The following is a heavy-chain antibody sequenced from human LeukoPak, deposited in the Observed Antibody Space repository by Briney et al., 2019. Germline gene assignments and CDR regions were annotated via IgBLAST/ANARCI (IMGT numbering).Heavy chain of an antibody. CDR3: ARVPAFGGWYVDFDY. D-gene: IGHD6-19*01. Sequence: GASVKVSCKASGYTFTGYYMHWVRQAPGQGLEWMGWTNPNSGGTNYAQKFQGRVTMTRDTSISTAYMELSRLRSDDTAVYYCARVPAFGGWYVDFDYWGQGTLVTVSS. CDR1: GYTFTGYY. CDR2: TNPNSGGT. V-gene: IGHV1-2*02. J-gene: IGHJ4*02.